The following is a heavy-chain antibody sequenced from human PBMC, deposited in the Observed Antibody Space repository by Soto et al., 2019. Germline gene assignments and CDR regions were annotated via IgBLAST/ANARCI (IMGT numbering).Heavy chain of an antibody. CDR3: AHACRSSSTPYSPLFDY. J-gene: IGHJ4*02. D-gene: IGHD6-6*01. CDR1: GFSLSTSRVS. Sequence: QITLKESGPTLVKPTQTLTLTCTFSGFSLSTSRVSVGWIRQPPGKALHWLALIYWDDEKRYSPSLRSRLTIPKDTTKTQMVLTMTNMDQVDTATYYCAHACRSSSTPYSPLFDYWGQGTLGTVSS. V-gene: IGHV2-5*02. CDR2: IYWDDEK.